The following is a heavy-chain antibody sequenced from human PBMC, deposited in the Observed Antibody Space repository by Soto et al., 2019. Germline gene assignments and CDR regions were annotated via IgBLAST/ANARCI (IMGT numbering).Heavy chain of an antibody. V-gene: IGHV1-69*02. CDR1: GGTFSSYT. D-gene: IGHD3-10*01. CDR2: IIPILGIA. J-gene: IGHJ3*02. CDR3: ASQMRGAFHI. Sequence: QVQLVQSGAEVKKPGSSVKVSCKASGGTFSSYTISWVRQAPGQGLEWMGRIIPILGIANYAQKFQGRVTITADKSTSTAYMELSSLRPEDTAVYYCASQMRGAFHIWGQGTMVTVSS.